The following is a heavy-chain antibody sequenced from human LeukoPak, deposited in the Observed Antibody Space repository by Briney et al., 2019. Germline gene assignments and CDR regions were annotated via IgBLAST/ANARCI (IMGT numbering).Heavy chain of an antibody. V-gene: IGHV3-30*02. CDR3: AKDVSRGSCYDY. CDR1: GFTFSSYG. J-gene: IGHJ4*02. D-gene: IGHD2-15*01. Sequence: SGGSLRLSCAASGFTFSSYGMHWVRQAPGKGLEWVAFIRYDGSNKYYADSVKGRFTISRDNSKNTLYLQMNSLRAEDTAVYYCAKDVSRGSCYDYWGQGTLVTVFS. CDR2: IRYDGSNK.